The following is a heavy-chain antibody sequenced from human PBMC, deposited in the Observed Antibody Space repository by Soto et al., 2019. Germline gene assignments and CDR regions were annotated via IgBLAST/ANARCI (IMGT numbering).Heavy chain of an antibody. CDR1: GGTFDNFI. D-gene: IGHD1-26*01. V-gene: IGHV1-69*01. CDR3: ARNGTYSSSLSQYSGMDV. Sequence: QVQLVQSGAEVKEPGSSVRVSCKASGGTFDNFIMNWVRQTPGQGLEWMGGIVPMLGTPTYAEKFKGRVRISETGSTSTMDMEVTSLRSADTAIYYCARNGTYSSSLSQYSGMDVWGQGTTVTVSS. J-gene: IGHJ6*02. CDR2: IVPMLGTP.